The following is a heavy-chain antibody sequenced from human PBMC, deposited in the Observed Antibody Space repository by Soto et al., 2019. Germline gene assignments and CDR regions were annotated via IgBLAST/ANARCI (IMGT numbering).Heavy chain of an antibody. CDR1: GFNFRSFA. J-gene: IGHJ4*02. CDR3: AMGGRFSPLDS. V-gene: IGHV3-23*01. Sequence: GGSLRLSCAASGFNFRSFAMTWVRRAPGKGLEWVSVISDSGGSTYYAGSVKGRFTISRDNSKNTLSLQMHSMRAEDTALYDCAMGGRFSPLDSWGQGTLVTVSS. D-gene: IGHD3-16*01. CDR2: ISDSGGST.